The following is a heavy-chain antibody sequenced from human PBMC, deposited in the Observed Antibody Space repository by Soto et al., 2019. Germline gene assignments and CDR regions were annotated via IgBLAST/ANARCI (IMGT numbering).Heavy chain of an antibody. Sequence: GASLRLSCAASVFTVSSYRMHWVRQPRGKGLELVALISYDESNKYYDDSVKGRFTISRDNSKNTLYLPMNSLRAEDTAVYYCAKRGPGYDYVSGSYRYGGMDVWGQGTTVTVSS. J-gene: IGHJ6*02. D-gene: IGHD3-16*02. CDR3: AKRGPGYDYVSGSYRYGGMDV. CDR1: VFTVSSYR. CDR2: ISYDESNK. V-gene: IGHV3-30*18.